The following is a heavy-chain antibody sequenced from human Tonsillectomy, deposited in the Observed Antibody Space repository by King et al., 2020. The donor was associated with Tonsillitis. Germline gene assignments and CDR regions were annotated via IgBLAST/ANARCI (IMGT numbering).Heavy chain of an antibody. D-gene: IGHD6-25*01. V-gene: IGHV3-23*04. CDR3: AKGLTSSARLPEY. CDR2: ISDSGGST. J-gene: IGHJ4*02. CDR1: GFTFSSYG. Sequence: DVQLVESGGGLVQPGGSLRLSCAASGFTFSSYGMSWVRQAPGKGLEWVSSISDSGGSTYYADSVKGRFTISRDNSKDTLYLQINSLRADDTAVYYCAKGLTSSARLPEYWGQGTLVTVSS.